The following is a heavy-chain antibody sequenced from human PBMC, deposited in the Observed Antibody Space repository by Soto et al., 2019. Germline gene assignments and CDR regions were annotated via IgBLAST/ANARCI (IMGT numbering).Heavy chain of an antibody. CDR3: ARVSVMTTVYYYYYYGMDV. V-gene: IGHV4-38-2*01. J-gene: IGHJ6*02. CDR2: IYHSGST. CDR1: GYSISSGYY. D-gene: IGHD4-4*01. Sequence: PSETLSLTCAVSGYSISSGYYWGWIRQPPGKGLEWIGSIYHSGSTYYNPSLKSRVTISVDTSKNQFSLKLSSVTAADTAVYYCARVSVMTTVYYYYYYGMDVRGQGTTVTVSS.